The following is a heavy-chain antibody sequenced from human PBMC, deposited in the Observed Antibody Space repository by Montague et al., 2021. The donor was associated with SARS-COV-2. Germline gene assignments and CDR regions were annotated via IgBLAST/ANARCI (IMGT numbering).Heavy chain of an antibody. CDR1: GGSIRTSSYY. CDR2: IYYSGST. Sequence: TLSLTCTVSGGSIRTSSYYWGWIRQPPGKGLDWIGSIYYSGSTYSNPSPKSRVTISVDTSKNQFSLKLSSVTAADTAVYYCAMRGGALYACDIWGQGTMVIVSS. V-gene: IGHV4-39*01. CDR3: AMRGGALYACDI. D-gene: IGHD4-17*01. J-gene: IGHJ3*02.